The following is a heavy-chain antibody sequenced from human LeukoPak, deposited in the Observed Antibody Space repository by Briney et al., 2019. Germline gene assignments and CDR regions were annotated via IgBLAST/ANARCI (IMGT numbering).Heavy chain of an antibody. CDR1: GFTFSTYA. D-gene: IGHD6-13*01. Sequence: PGRSLRLSCAASGFTFSTYAMHWVRQAPGKGLEWVAIISYDGSNKNHADSVKGRFSIFRDNSKNTVYLQMNSLRAEDTAVYYCARVRQQLVLGAFDIWGQGTMVTVSS. CDR3: ARVRQQLVLGAFDI. V-gene: IGHV3-30*04. J-gene: IGHJ3*02. CDR2: ISYDGSNK.